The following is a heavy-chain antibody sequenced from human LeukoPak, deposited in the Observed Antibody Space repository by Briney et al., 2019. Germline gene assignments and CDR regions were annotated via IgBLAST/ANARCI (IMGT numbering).Heavy chain of an antibody. CDR3: ARETYSNSVDY. CDR1: GGSISSGDHY. V-gene: IGHV4-30-4*08. J-gene: IGHJ4*02. Sequence: SETLSRTCTVPGGSISSGDHYWSWVRQPPGKGLEWIGYIYYSGSTYYNPSLKRRISISLDTSKNQCSLKLSPVTAAATAVYYCARETYSNSVDYWGQGTLVTVSS. D-gene: IGHD4-11*01. CDR2: IYYSGST.